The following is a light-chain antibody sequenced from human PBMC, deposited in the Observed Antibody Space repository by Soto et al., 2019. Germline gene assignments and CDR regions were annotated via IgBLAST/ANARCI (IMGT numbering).Light chain of an antibody. CDR2: ATS. CDR1: QSISNF. J-gene: IGKJ4*01. Sequence: DIQMTQSPSSLSASLGDRVTITCRASQSISNFLNWVQHKPGNAPKVLISATSTLQSGVPPRFSGSESGTDFTLTISRLEPEDFAVYYCQQYGSSPLFGGGTKVDIK. V-gene: IGKV1-39*01. CDR3: QQYGSSPL.